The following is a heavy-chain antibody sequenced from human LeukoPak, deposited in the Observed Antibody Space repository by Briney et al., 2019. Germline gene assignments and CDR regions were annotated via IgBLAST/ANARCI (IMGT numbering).Heavy chain of an antibody. D-gene: IGHD1-7*01. V-gene: IGHV3-48*01. CDR2: ITSSSSTI. J-gene: IGHJ6*03. CDR1: GFTFSSYS. Sequence: GGSLRLSCAASGFTFSSYSMNWVRRAPGKGLEWISYITSSSSTIYYADSVRGRFTTSRDNAKNSLYLQINSLGAEDTAVYYCARGPITGTTAYVDVWGKGTTVIVSS. CDR3: ARGPITGTTAYVDV.